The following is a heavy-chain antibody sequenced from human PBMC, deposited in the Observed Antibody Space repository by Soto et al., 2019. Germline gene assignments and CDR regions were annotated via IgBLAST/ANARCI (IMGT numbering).Heavy chain of an antibody. CDR2: INHSGST. J-gene: IGHJ4*02. Sequence: SETLSLTCAVYGGSFSCYYWSWIRQPPGKGLEWIGEINHSGSTNYNPSLKSRVTISVDTSKNQFSLKLSSVTAADTAVYYCARGLGGVDYWGQGTLVTVSS. CDR3: ARGLGGVDY. V-gene: IGHV4-34*01. CDR1: GGSFSCYY.